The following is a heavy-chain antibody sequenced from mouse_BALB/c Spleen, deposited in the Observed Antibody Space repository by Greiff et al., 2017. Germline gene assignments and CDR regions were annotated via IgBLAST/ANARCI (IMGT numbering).Heavy chain of an antibody. D-gene: IGHD1-1*01. J-gene: IGHJ1*01. CDR3: ARGPGPYYGSSYWYFDV. Sequence: EVQGVESGGGLVKPGGSLKLSCAASGFTFSSYAMSWVRQTPEKRLEWVASISSGGSTYYPDSVKGRFTISRDNARNILYLQMSSLRSEDTAMYYCARGPGPYYGSSYWYFDVWGAGTTVTVSS. V-gene: IGHV5-6-5*01. CDR2: ISSGGST. CDR1: GFTFSSYA.